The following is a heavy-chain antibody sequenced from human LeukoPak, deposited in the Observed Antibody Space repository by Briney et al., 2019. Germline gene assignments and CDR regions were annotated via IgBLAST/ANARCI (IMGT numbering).Heavy chain of an antibody. Sequence: GGSLRLSCAASGFTFSSYAMSWVRQAPGKGLEWVSTISGSGGSTYYADSVKGRFTISRDNSKNTLYLQMNSLRAEDTAVYYCAKDGYSSRWYDYWGQGTLVTVSS. V-gene: IGHV3-23*01. CDR3: AKDGYSSRWYDY. CDR2: ISGSGGST. CDR1: GFTFSSYA. J-gene: IGHJ4*02. D-gene: IGHD6-19*01.